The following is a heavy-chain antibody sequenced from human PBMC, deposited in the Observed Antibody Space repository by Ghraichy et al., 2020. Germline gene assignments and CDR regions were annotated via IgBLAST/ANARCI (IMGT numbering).Heavy chain of an antibody. D-gene: IGHD4-17*01. CDR1: GFTVSSSY. V-gene: IGHV3-53*01. CDR3: ARGNYGDHVGYFDY. Sequence: GGSLRLSCAASGFTVSSSYMTWVRQAPGKGLEWVSIIYPGGSTYYADSVKGRFTISRDISKNTLSLQINSLRAEDTAVYYCARGNYGDHVGYFDYWGQGTLVTVSS. J-gene: IGHJ4*02. CDR2: IYPGGST.